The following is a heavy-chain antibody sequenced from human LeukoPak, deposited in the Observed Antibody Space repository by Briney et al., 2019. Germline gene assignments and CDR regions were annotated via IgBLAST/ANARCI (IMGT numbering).Heavy chain of an antibody. Sequence: ASVKVSCKASGYTFTSYDINWVRQATGQGLEWMGWMNPNSGNTGYAQKFQGRVTVTRNTSISTAYMELSSLRSEDTAVYYCARGHLAAAVSYYYYYMDVGGEGTTVTVS. V-gene: IGHV1-8*03. CDR2: MNPNSGNT. CDR3: ARGHLAAAVSYYYYYMDV. D-gene: IGHD6-13*01. J-gene: IGHJ6*03. CDR1: GYTFTSYD.